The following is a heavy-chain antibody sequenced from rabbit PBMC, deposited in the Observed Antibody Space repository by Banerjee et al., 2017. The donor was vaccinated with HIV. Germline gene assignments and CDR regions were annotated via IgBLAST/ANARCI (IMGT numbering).Heavy chain of an antibody. CDR1: GFTISSRYY. Sequence: QEQLKESGGGLVQPEGSLTLTCTASGFTISSRYYMCWVRQAPGKGLKLIACIYTDSDGTWYASWVNGRFTITRSTSLNTVTLQMTSLTAADTATYFCARGDTGSRHSPFNLWGPGTLVTVS. CDR2: IYTDSDGT. D-gene: IGHD1-1*01. J-gene: IGHJ4*01. V-gene: IGHV1S43*01. CDR3: ARGDTGSRHSPFNL.